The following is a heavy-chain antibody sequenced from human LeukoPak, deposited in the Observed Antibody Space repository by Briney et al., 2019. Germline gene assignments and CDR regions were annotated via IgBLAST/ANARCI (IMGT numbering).Heavy chain of an antibody. CDR3: ARRAGAYSHPYDY. J-gene: IGHJ4*02. CDR1: GFSFNDYY. Sequence: KTGVSVTFYSAGSGFSFNDYYMMRLGPAPGLELEGVSYLSSSGSTIYYADSVKGRFTISRDNAKNSLYLQMNSLRAEDTAVYYCARRAGAYSHPYDYWGQGTLVTVSS. D-gene: IGHD4/OR15-4a*01. CDR2: LSSSGSTI. V-gene: IGHV3-11*01.